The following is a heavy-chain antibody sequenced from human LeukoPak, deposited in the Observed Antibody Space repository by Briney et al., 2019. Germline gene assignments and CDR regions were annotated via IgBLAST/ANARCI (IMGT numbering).Heavy chain of an antibody. J-gene: IGHJ4*02. D-gene: IGHD3-3*01. CDR2: INYSGDST. Sequence: GGSLRLSCAASGFTFSSYGMSWVRQAPGKGLEWVAGINYSGDSTYYADSVKGRLTISRDNSKNTLYLQMNSLRVEDTAVYYCAKHSWWSGYFYFLPFDYWGQGTLVTVSS. V-gene: IGHV3-23*01. CDR1: GFTFSSYG. CDR3: AKHSWWSGYFYFLPFDY.